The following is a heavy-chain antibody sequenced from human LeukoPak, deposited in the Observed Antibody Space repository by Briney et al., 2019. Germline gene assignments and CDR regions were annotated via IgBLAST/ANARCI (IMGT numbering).Heavy chain of an antibody. D-gene: IGHD6-19*01. CDR2: IAYDESNK. V-gene: IGHV3-30*18. J-gene: IGHJ4*02. CDR1: GFTFSRYG. CDR3: AKESSGGWYFDY. Sequence: PGGSLRLSCAASGFTFSRYGMYWVRQAPGKGLECVAVIAYDESNKYYADSVKGRFTISRDNSKNSLYLQLNSLRAEDTAVYYCAKESSGGWYFDYWGQGTLVTVSS.